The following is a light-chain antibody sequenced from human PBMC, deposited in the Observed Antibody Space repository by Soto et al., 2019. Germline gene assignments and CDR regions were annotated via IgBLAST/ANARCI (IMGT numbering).Light chain of an antibody. V-gene: IGKV3-15*01. Sequence: EIVMTQSPATLPVSTGERATLSCRASQSVSSNLAWYQQKPGQAPRLLFYGASTSATGIPARFSGSGSGTELTLTIGSLESEDFAVYYCHEYNNWPRTFGQGTKVEI. CDR2: GAS. J-gene: IGKJ1*01. CDR1: QSVSSN. CDR3: HEYNNWPRT.